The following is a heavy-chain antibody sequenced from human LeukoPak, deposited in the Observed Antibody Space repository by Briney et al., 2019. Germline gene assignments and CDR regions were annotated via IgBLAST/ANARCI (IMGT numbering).Heavy chain of an antibody. CDR1: GGSISSSNW. D-gene: IGHD3-3*01. J-gene: IGHJ4*02. Sequence: SETLSLTCAVSGGSISSSNWWRRIRPPPGKGLEWIGEIYHSGSTNYNPSLKGRVTISVDKSKTQFSLKLSSVTAEDTAVYYCAKEEWLLAVYFDYWGQGTLVTVSS. CDR3: AKEEWLLAVYFDY. CDR2: IYHSGST. V-gene: IGHV4-4*02.